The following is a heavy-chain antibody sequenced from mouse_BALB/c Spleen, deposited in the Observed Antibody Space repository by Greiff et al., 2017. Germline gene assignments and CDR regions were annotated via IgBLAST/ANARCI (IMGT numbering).Heavy chain of an antibody. CDR2: IYPSDSYT. V-gene: IGHV1-69*02. J-gene: IGHJ2*01. CDR1: GYTFTSYW. Sequence: QVQLQQPGAELVRPGASVKLSCKASGYTFTSYWINWVKQRPGQGLEWIGNIYPSDSYTNYNQKFKDKATLTVDKSSSTAYMQLSSPTSEDSAVYYCTREGWLRRGSNYFDYWGQGTTLTVSS. CDR3: TREGWLRRGSNYFDY. D-gene: IGHD2-2*01.